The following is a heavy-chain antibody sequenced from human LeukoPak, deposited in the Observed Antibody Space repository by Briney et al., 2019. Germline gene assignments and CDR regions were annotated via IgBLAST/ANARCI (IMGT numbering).Heavy chain of an antibody. CDR2: ISAYNGNT. CDR1: GYTFTSYG. CDR3: ARVQWLVANDAFDI. Sequence: ASVKVSCKASGYTFTSYGISWVRQAPGQGLEWMGWISAYNGNTNYAQKLQGRVTMTTDTPTSTAYMELRSLRSDDTAVYYCARVQWLVANDAFDIWGQGTMVTVSS. J-gene: IGHJ3*02. V-gene: IGHV1-18*01. D-gene: IGHD6-19*01.